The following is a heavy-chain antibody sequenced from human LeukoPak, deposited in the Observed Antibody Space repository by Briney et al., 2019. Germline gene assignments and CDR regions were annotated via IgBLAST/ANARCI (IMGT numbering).Heavy chain of an antibody. Sequence: GSLRLSCAASGFTFSSYSMNWVRQSPGKGLEWVGEINHSGNTNYNPSLKSRVTISVDTSKNQFSLKLSSVTAADTAVYYCARGGRLFLPYWGQGTLVTVSS. CDR2: INHSGNT. V-gene: IGHV4-34*01. J-gene: IGHJ4*02. CDR1: GFTFSSYS. CDR3: ARGGRLFLPY. D-gene: IGHD3-22*01.